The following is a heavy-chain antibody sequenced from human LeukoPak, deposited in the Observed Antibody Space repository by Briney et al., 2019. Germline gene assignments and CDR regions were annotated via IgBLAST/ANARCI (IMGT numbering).Heavy chain of an antibody. CDR1: GDSVSSNSAA. V-gene: IGHV6-1*01. D-gene: IGHD2-15*01. J-gene: IGHJ5*02. Sequence: SQTLSLTCAISGDSVSSNSAAWNWIRQSPSRGLEWLGRTYYRSKWYNDYAVSVKSRITINPDTSKNQFSLQLNSVTPEDTAVYYCARDPWTYCGGGSCYSGNNWFDPWGQGTLVTVSS. CDR3: ARDPWTYCGGGSCYSGNNWFDP. CDR2: TYYRSKWYN.